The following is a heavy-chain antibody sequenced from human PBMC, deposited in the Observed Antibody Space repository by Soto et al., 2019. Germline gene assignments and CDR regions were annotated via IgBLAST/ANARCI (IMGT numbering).Heavy chain of an antibody. V-gene: IGHV4-39*01. CDR1: GGSISSSSYY. D-gene: IGHD1-7*01. J-gene: IGHJ4*01. CDR2: IYYSGNT. Sequence: QLQLQESGPGLVKPSETLSLTCTVSGGSISSSSYYWGWIRQPPGRGLEWIGSIYYSGNTYYNPSLKSRVTISVDTSKNQFSLKLSSVTAADTAVYYCAGLFSYNWNYVADYWGQGTLVTVSS. CDR3: AGLFSYNWNYVADY.